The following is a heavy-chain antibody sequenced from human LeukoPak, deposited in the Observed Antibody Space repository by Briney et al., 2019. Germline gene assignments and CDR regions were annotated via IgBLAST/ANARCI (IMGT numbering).Heavy chain of an antibody. J-gene: IGHJ4*02. Sequence: PSGTLSLTCTVSGASISPYYWNWIRQPAGKGLEWIGRLYPSGSSDYNPSHKSRVTMSVDTSRNQFSLRVTSVTAADTAIYCARDLLGSLSFDYWGQGILVTVSA. CDR3: ARDLLGSLSFDY. CDR1: GASISPYY. D-gene: IGHD3-16*01. V-gene: IGHV4-4*07. CDR2: LYPSGSS.